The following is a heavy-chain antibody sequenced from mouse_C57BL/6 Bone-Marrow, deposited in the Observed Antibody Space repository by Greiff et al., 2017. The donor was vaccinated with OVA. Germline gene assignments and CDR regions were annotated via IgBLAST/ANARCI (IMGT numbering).Heavy chain of an antibody. D-gene: IGHD2-1*01. J-gene: IGHJ4*01. Sequence: EVNVVESGGGLVQPKGSLKLSCAASGFSFNTYAMNWVRQAPGKGLEWVARIRSKSNNYATYYADSVKDRFTISRDDSESMLYLQMNNLKTEDTAMYYCVRHGYGKGEDYAMDYWGQGTSVTVSS. V-gene: IGHV10-1*01. CDR3: VRHGYGKGEDYAMDY. CDR2: IRSKSNNYAT. CDR1: GFSFNTYA.